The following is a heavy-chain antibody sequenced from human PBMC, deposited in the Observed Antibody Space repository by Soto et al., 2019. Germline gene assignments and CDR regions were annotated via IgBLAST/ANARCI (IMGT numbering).Heavy chain of an antibody. CDR3: AKGGSDSSSWYDGGFDP. CDR1: GFTFSSYA. CDR2: ISGSGGST. V-gene: IGHV3-23*01. J-gene: IGHJ5*02. D-gene: IGHD6-13*01. Sequence: SGGSLRLSCAASGFTFSSYAMSWVRQAPGKGLEWVSAISGSGGSTYYADSVKGRFTISRDNSKNTLYLQMNSLRAEDTAVYYCAKGGSDSSSWYDGGFDPWGQGTLVTVSS.